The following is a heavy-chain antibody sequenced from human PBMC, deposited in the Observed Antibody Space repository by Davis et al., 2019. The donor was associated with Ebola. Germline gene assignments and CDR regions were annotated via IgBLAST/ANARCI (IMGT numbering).Heavy chain of an antibody. Sequence: SETLSLTCTVSGGPMTNYYWSWIRQPPGKGLEWIGSIYHSGTTNYNPSLKSRVTMSVDTSQKKVSLNLSSVTAADTAVYYCARDNFGLGMGIFDHWGQGALVTVSS. CDR3: ARDNFGLGMGIFDH. CDR1: GGPMTNYY. CDR2: IYHSGTT. V-gene: IGHV4-59*01. J-gene: IGHJ4*02. D-gene: IGHD7-27*01.